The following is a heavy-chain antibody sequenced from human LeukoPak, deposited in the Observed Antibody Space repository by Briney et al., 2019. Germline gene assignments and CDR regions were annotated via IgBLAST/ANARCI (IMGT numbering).Heavy chain of an antibody. CDR1: GFSFSNS. D-gene: IGHD3-16*01. V-gene: IGHV3-21*01. CDR2: ISSTSDYI. J-gene: IGHJ4*02. CDR3: ARVRFPSDC. Sequence: PGGSLRLSCAAYGFSFSNSMNWVRQAPGKGLAWVAAISSTSDYIYHADSVKGRFTISRDNADNTLYLHMNSLRVEDTAVYYCARVRFPSDCWGQGTLVTVSS.